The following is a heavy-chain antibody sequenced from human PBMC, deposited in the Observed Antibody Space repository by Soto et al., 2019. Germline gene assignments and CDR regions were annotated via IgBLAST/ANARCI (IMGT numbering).Heavy chain of an antibody. V-gene: IGHV1-69*06. J-gene: IGHJ5*02. CDR3: ARERELLGGFDP. CDR1: GGTFSSYA. D-gene: IGHD1-26*01. Sequence: QVQLVQSGAEVKKPGSSVKVSCKASGGTFSSYAISWVRQAPGQGLEWMGGIIPILGTANYAKKFQARVTITADKSTSTAYMELSSLRSEDTAVYYCARERELLGGFDPWGQGTLVTVSS. CDR2: IIPILGTA.